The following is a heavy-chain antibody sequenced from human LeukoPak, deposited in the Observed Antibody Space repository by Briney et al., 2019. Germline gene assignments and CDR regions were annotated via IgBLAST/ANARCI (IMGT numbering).Heavy chain of an antibody. J-gene: IGHJ4*02. D-gene: IGHD6-13*01. V-gene: IGHV3-11*05. CDR3: ARDRPSYRIAAAGTGRY. CDR2: ISSSSSYT. CDR1: GFTFSDYY. Sequence: PGGSLRLSCAASGFTFSDYYMSWIRQAPGKGLEWVSHISSSSSYTNYADSVKGRFTISRDNAKNSLYLQMNSLRAEDTAVYYCARDRPSYRIAAAGTGRYWGQGTLVTVSS.